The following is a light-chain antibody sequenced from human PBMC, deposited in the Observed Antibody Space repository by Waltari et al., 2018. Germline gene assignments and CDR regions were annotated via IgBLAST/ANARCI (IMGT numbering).Light chain of an antibody. Sequence: ELTQSPDSLPVTLGERATINCKSSQSVLYRSNYKNYLAWFQQKPGQPPKLLIRWASTRESGVPDRFRGSGSDTDFTLTISSLQAEDVAVYYCQQYLTLPYSFGQGTKLEIK. CDR3: QQYLTLPYS. CDR1: QSVLYRSNYKNY. CDR2: WAS. J-gene: IGKJ2*03. V-gene: IGKV4-1*01.